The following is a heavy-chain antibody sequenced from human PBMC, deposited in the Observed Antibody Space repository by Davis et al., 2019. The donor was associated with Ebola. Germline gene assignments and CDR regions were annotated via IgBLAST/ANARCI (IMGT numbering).Heavy chain of an antibody. CDR3: ATIPILSSHPPV. CDR2: INHSGST. J-gene: IGHJ4*02. Sequence: MPSETLSLTCAVYGGSFSGYYWSWIRQPPGKGLEWIGEINHSGSTNYNPSLKSRVTISVDTSKNQFSLKLNSATAADTAVYYCATIPILSSHPPVWGQGTLVTVSS. D-gene: IGHD2/OR15-2a*01. CDR1: GGSFSGYY. V-gene: IGHV4-34*01.